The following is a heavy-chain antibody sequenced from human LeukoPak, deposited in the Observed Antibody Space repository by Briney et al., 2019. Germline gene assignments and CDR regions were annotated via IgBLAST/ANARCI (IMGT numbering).Heavy chain of an antibody. Sequence: GGSLRLSCTASGFTFNTYWMNWARQAPGKGLEWVASINPSESVKYYVNSVKGRFTISRDNTKNSLYLQMSNLRAEDTAVYFCARGGGLDVWGQGATVTVSS. V-gene: IGHV3-7*03. CDR2: INPSESVK. CDR3: ARGGGLDV. CDR1: GFTFNTYW. J-gene: IGHJ6*02. D-gene: IGHD3-16*01.